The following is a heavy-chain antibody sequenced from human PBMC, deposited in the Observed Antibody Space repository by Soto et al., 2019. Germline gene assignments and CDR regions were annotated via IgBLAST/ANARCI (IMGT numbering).Heavy chain of an antibody. CDR2: ISGSGGST. J-gene: IGHJ4*02. Sequence: GGSLRLSCAASGFTFSSYAMSWVRQAPGKGLEWVSAISGSGGSTYYADSVRGRFTISRDNSKNTLYLQMSSLRAEDTDVYYCAKLRDYYFDYWGQGTLVTVSS. D-gene: IGHD3-10*01. CDR3: AKLRDYYFDY. CDR1: GFTFSSYA. V-gene: IGHV3-23*01.